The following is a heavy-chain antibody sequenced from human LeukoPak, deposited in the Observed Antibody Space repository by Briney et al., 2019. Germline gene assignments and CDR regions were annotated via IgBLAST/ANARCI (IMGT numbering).Heavy chain of an antibody. V-gene: IGHV3-21*01. Sequence: PGGSLRLSCAASGFTFSRYSMNWVRQAPGKGLEWVSSISISSNYIYYPDSLKGRFTISRDNAKNSLYLQMNSLRAEDTAVYYCARTVRGVIIMNYYYYMDVWGKGTTVTISS. CDR2: ISISSNYI. CDR1: GFTFSRYS. J-gene: IGHJ6*03. D-gene: IGHD3-10*01. CDR3: ARTVRGVIIMNYYYYMDV.